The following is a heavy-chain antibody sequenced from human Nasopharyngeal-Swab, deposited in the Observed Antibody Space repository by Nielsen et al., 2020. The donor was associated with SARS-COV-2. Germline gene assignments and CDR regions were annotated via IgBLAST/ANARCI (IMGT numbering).Heavy chain of an antibody. J-gene: IGHJ4*02. V-gene: IGHV5-10-1*01. D-gene: IGHD4-17*01. Sequence: GESLKIPCKGSGYSFTSYWISWVRQMPGKGLEWMGRIDPSDSYTNYSPSFQGHVTISADKSISTAYLQWSSLKASDTAMYHCARHTGYGDYDFDYWGQGTLVTVSS. CDR3: ARHTGYGDYDFDY. CDR1: GYSFTSYW. CDR2: IDPSDSYT.